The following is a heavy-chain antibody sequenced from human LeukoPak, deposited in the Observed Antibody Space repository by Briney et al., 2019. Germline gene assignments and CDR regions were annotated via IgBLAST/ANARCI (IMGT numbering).Heavy chain of an antibody. CDR1: GFTISSYG. CDR2: ISYDGSNK. CDR3: AKSMVRGVIGPQYGMDV. D-gene: IGHD3-10*01. J-gene: IGHJ6*04. V-gene: IGHV3-30*18. Sequence: GRSLRLSCAVSGFTISSYGMHWVRQAPGKGLEWVAVISYDGSNKYYADSVKGRFTISRDNSKNTLYLQMNSLRAEDTAVYYCAKSMVRGVIGPQYGMDVWGKGTTVTASS.